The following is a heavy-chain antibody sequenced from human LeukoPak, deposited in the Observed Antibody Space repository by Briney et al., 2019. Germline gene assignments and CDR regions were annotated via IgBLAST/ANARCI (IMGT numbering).Heavy chain of an antibody. CDR2: INPNSGGT. Sequence: VASVKVSCKASGYTFTGYYMHWVRQAPGQGLEWMGWINPNSGGTNYAQKFQGRVTMTRDTSISTAYMELSRLRSDDTAVYYCARGGDIVVVPAANLGYWGQGTLVTVSS. D-gene: IGHD2-2*01. V-gene: IGHV1-2*02. CDR1: GYTFTGYY. CDR3: ARGGDIVVVPAANLGY. J-gene: IGHJ4*02.